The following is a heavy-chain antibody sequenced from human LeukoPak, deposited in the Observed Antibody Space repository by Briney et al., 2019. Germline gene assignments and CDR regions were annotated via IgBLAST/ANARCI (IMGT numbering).Heavy chain of an antibody. Sequence: GGSLRLSCAASGFTFSSYSMNWVRQAPGKGLEWVSYISSSSTIYYADSVKGRFTISRDNAKNSLYLQMNSLRDEDTAVYYCARDRRDITIFGVVIDNWFDPWGQGTLVTVSS. CDR3: ARDRRDITIFGVVIDNWFDP. J-gene: IGHJ5*02. CDR2: ISSSSTI. CDR1: GFTFSSYS. V-gene: IGHV3-48*02. D-gene: IGHD3-3*01.